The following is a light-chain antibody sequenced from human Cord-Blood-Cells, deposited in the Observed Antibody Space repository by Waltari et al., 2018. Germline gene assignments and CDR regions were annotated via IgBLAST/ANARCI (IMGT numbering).Light chain of an antibody. J-gene: IGKJ1*01. V-gene: IGKV3-20*01. CDR3: QQYGSSPRT. Sequence: ELVFTQSPGTLSFSPWERATLPCRASQSVSSRYLDWYQQKPGQAPRLLIYGASSRATGIPDRFSGSVSGTDFTLTISRLEPEDFAVYYCQQYGSSPRTFGQGTKVEIK. CDR2: GAS. CDR1: QSVSSRY.